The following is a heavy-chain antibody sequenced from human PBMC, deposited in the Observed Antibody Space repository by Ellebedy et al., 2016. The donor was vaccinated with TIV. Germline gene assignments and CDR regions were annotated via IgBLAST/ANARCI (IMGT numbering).Heavy chain of an antibody. CDR2: IYDSGST. CDR1: GGSISSGGYY. CDR3: VRETGRWGRRAFDY. D-gene: IGHD7-27*01. V-gene: IGHV4-31*03. J-gene: IGHJ4*02. Sequence: MPSETLSLTCTVSGGSISSGGYYRIWIRQRPGKGLEYIGYIYDSGSTYYNPSLKSRVTISADTSKNQFSLKMNSVTAADTAVYYCVRETGRWGRRAFDYWGQGTLVTVSS.